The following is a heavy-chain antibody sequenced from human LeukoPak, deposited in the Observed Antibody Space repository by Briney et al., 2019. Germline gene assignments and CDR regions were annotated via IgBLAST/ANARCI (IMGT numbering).Heavy chain of an antibody. CDR3: AKEALLWFGPHFYYFDY. CDR2: ISYDGSNK. CDR1: GFTFSSYG. V-gene: IGHV3-30*18. Sequence: PGGSLRLSCAASGFTFSSYGMHWVRQAPGKGLEWVAVISYDGSNKYYADSVKGRFTISRDNSKNTLYLQMNSLRAEDTAVYYCAKEALLWFGPHFYYFDYWGQGTLVTVSS. J-gene: IGHJ4*02. D-gene: IGHD3-10*01.